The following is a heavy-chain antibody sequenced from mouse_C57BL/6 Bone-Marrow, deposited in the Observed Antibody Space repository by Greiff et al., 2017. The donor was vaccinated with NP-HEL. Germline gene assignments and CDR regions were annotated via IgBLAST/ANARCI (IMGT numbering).Heavy chain of an antibody. D-gene: IGHD2-2*01. V-gene: IGHV1-26*01. J-gene: IGHJ3*01. Sequence: EVQLQQSGPELVKPGASVKISCKASGYTFTDYYMNWVEQSHGKSLEWIGDINPNNGGTSYNQKFKGKATLTVDKSSSTAYMELRSLTSEDSAVYYCARGGYPFAYWGQGTLVTVSA. CDR1: GYTFTDYY. CDR2: INPNNGGT. CDR3: ARGGYPFAY.